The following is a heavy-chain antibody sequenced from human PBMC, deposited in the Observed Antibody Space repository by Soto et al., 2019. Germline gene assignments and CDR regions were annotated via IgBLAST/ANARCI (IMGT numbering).Heavy chain of an antibody. CDR2: ISADGSDT. CDR1: GFSFSNNW. CDR3: ARFDRAATPPI. D-gene: IGHD6-13*01. Sequence: EVQLVESGGGLVQPGGSLRLSCVASGFSFSNNWMHWVRHAPGKGPVWVSRISADGSDTHYADSVQGRFTISRDNAKNTIYLQMNTRSVEDAAVYYCARFDRAATPPIWGQGTMVTVSS. V-gene: IGHV3-74*01. J-gene: IGHJ3*02.